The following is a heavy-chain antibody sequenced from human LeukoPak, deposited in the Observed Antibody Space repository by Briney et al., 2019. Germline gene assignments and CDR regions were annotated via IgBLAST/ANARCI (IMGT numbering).Heavy chain of an antibody. J-gene: IGHJ4*02. CDR1: GGSISSGSYY. V-gene: IGHV4-61*02. CDR2: IYTSVST. D-gene: IGHD7-27*01. CDR3: ARERAYQAGDPAGYFDY. Sequence: PSETLSLTCTVSGGSISSGSYYWSWIRQPAGKGLEWIGRIYTSVSTNYNPSLKSRVTIPVDTSKNQFSLKLSSVTAADTAVYYCARERAYQAGDPAGYFDYWGQGTLVTVSS.